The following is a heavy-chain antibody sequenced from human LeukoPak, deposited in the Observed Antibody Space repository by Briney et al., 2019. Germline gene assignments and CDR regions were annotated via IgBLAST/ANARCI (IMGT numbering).Heavy chain of an antibody. D-gene: IGHD6-13*01. V-gene: IGHV1-69*10. CDR1: LGTFSSYV. CDR2: IIPILGMA. J-gene: IGHJ4*02. CDR3: ARAAAGRERGDY. Sequence: SVNVSCKASLGTFSSYVISWVRQAPRQGREWMGWIIPILGMANYAQKFQGRVTVTTDKSISTAYMELSSRRSEEPAVYCWARAAAGRERGDYWGQGTLVTVSP.